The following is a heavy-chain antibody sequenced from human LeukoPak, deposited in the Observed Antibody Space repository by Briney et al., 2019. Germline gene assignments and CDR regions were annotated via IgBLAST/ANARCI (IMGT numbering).Heavy chain of an antibody. CDR2: IYYSGST. Sequence: SETLSLTCTVSGGSISSSSYYWGWIRQPPGKGLEWIGSIYYSGSTYYNPSLKSRVTISVDTSKNQFSLKLSSVTAADTAVYYCARGSLGSYFGYWGQGTLVTVSS. V-gene: IGHV4-39*07. CDR1: GGSISSSSYY. D-gene: IGHD3-10*01. J-gene: IGHJ4*02. CDR3: ARGSLGSYFGY.